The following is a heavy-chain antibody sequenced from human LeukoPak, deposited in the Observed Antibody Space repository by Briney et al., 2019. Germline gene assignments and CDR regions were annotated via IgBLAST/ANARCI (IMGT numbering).Heavy chain of an antibody. D-gene: IGHD6-6*01. CDR1: GGSISSYY. CDR3: ARDVRYISSSGGFWFDP. V-gene: IGHV4-59*01. Sequence: SETLSLTCSVSGGSISSYYWSWIRQPPGKGLEWIGYTYHSGSTNYNPSLTSRVTISEDTSKNYFSLELSSVTAADTAVYYCARDVRYISSSGGFWFDPWGQGTLVTVSS. J-gene: IGHJ5*02. CDR2: TYHSGST.